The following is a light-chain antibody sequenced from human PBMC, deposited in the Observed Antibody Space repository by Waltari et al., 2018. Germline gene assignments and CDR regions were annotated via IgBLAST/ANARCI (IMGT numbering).Light chain of an antibody. CDR1: QSVSTY. J-gene: IGKJ1*01. CDR3: QHYLRLPAT. V-gene: IGKV3-20*01. CDR2: HAS. Sequence: EIVLTQSPGTLSLSPGERATLSCRASQSVSTYLAWYQQKAGQDPRLLIYHASTRATGIPDRFSGSGSGTDFSLTLSRLEPEDFAVYHCQHYLRLPATFGQGTKVEIK.